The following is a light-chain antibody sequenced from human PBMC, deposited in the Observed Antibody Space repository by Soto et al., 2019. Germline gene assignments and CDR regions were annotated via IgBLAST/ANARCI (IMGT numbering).Light chain of an antibody. CDR2: GNT. CDR3: QSFDTRLTNSYV. J-gene: IGLJ1*01. Sequence: QSVLTQPPSVSGAPGQRVTISCTGSSSNIGAGYDVHWYQQLPGAAPKLLIYGNTNRPSGVPDRFSGSKSGTSASLAITGLQAEDEGDYYCQSFDTRLTNSYVFGTGTKVTVL. CDR1: SSNIGAGYD. V-gene: IGLV1-40*01.